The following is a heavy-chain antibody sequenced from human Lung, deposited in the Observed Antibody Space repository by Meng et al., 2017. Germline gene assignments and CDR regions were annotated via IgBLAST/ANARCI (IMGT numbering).Heavy chain of an antibody. CDR3: ARNNYGDYYFDY. CDR1: GFTFSRNA. CDR2: ISYDGSNQ. V-gene: IGHV3-30*01. J-gene: IGHJ4*02. D-gene: IGHD4-17*01. Sequence: QVQVVESGGGVVPPGRSLRLSCAASGFTFSRNAMHWVRQAPGKGLEWVAAISYDGSNQHYADSVKGRFTISRDNSENTLYLQMNSLRAEDTAVYYCARNNYGDYYFDYWGQGTLVTVSS.